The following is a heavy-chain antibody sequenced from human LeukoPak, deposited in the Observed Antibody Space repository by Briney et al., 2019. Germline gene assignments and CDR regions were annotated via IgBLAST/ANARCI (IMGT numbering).Heavy chain of an antibody. V-gene: IGHV3-48*03. J-gene: IGHJ4*02. CDR3: ARDINWVGGY. Sequence: PGGSLRLSCAASGFTFSSYEMNWVRQAPGKGPEWVSYISSSDNTIYYADSVKGRFTISRDNAKNSLYLQMNSLRAEDTAVYYCARDINWVGGYWGQGTLVTVSS. CDR2: ISSSDNTI. CDR1: GFTFSSYE. D-gene: IGHD7-27*01.